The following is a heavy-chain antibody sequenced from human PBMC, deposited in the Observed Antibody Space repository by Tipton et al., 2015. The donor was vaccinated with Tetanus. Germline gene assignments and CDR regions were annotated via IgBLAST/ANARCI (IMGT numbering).Heavy chain of an antibody. CDR2: ISFDGSKK. J-gene: IGHJ4*02. V-gene: IGHV3-30*03. CDR3: ARDSSIWGRN. D-gene: IGHD6-13*01. Sequence: SLRLSCAVSGFIFSSYDIHWVRQAPGMGLEWVAVISFDGSKKYYADSVEGRFTISRDNSKNTLYLQVNSLKAEDTAVYYCARDSSIWGRNWGQGTLVTVSS. CDR1: GFIFSSYD.